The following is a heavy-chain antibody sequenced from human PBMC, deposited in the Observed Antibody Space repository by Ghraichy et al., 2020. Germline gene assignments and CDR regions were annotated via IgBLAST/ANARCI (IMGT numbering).Heavy chain of an antibody. D-gene: IGHD6-19*01. CDR2: INTNTGNP. V-gene: IGHV7-4-1*02. Sequence: ASVKVSCKASGYTFTSYAINWVRQAPGQGLEWMGWINTNTGNPTYAQGFTGRFVFSLDTSVSTAYLEISSLKAEDTAVYYCARSTGIAVAGLRYFDHWGQGTLVTVSS. CDR3: ARSTGIAVAGLRYFDH. J-gene: IGHJ4*02. CDR1: GYTFTSYA.